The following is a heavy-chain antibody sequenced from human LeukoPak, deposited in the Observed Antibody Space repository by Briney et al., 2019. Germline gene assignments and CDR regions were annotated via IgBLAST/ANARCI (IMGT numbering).Heavy chain of an antibody. D-gene: IGHD3-3*01. CDR3: ARSRITIFGVVDNWFDP. V-gene: IGHV1-2*02. CDR2: NNPNSGGT. CDR1: GYTFTGYY. Sequence: ASVKVSCKASGYTFTGYYMHWVRQAPGQGLEWMGWNNPNSGGTNYAQKFQGRVTMTRDTSISTAYMELSRLRSDDTAVYYCARSRITIFGVVDNWFDPWGQGTLVTVSS. J-gene: IGHJ5*02.